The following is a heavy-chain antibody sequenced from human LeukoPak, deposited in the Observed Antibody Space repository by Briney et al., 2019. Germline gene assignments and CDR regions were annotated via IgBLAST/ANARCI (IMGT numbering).Heavy chain of an antibody. CDR1: GFTFSGYW. D-gene: IGHD3-10*01. CDR2: INRDGTST. J-gene: IGHJ4*02. CDR3: TRDTEGSGIDY. Sequence: GGSLRLSCAASGFTFSGYWMHWVRQAPGKALVCVSRINRDGTSTTYADSVKGRFTVSRDNAKNTLYLQMNSLRAEDTAVYYCTRDTEGSGIDYWGQGTLVTVSS. V-gene: IGHV3-74*01.